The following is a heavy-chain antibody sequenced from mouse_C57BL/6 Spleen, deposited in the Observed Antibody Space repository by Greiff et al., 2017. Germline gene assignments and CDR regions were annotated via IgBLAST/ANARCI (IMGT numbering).Heavy chain of an antibody. CDR3: ARSGGNYRFDY. J-gene: IGHJ2*01. CDR2: IDPSDSYT. V-gene: IGHV1-69*01. D-gene: IGHD2-1*01. CDR1: GYTFTSYW. Sequence: QVQLQQPGAELVMPGASVKLSCKASGYTFTSYWMHWVKQRPGQGLEWIGEIDPSDSYTNYNQKFKGKSTLTVDKSSSTAYMQLSSLTSEYSAVYYCARSGGNYRFDYWGQGTTLTVSS.